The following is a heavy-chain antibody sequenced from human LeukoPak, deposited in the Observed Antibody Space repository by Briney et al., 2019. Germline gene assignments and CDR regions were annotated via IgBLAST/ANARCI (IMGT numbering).Heavy chain of an antibody. V-gene: IGHV3-48*04. Sequence: GGSLRLSCAASGFAFSNSWMNWVRQAPGKGLEWVSYISSSGSTIYYADSVKGRFTISRDNAKNPLYLQMNSLRAEDTAVYYCARGFRALWFGESNYYYYYMDVWGKGTTVTVSS. D-gene: IGHD3-10*01. CDR3: ARGFRALWFGESNYYYYYMDV. CDR1: GFAFSNSW. CDR2: ISSSGSTI. J-gene: IGHJ6*03.